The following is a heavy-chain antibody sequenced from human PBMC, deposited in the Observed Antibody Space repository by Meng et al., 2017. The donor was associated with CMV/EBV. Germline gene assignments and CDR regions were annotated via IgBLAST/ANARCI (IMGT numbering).Heavy chain of an antibody. CDR3: AKGSSVYDFWSGYQAGGYYFDY. CDR2: IYSGGSST. CDR1: GFTFSSYA. D-gene: IGHD3-3*01. Sequence: GESLKISCAASGFTFSSYAMSWVRQAPGKGLEWVSVIYSGGSSTYYADSVKGRFTISRDNSKNTLYLQMNSLRAEDTAVYYCAKGSSVYDFWSGYQAGGYYFDYWGQGTLVTVSS. V-gene: IGHV3-23*03. J-gene: IGHJ4*02.